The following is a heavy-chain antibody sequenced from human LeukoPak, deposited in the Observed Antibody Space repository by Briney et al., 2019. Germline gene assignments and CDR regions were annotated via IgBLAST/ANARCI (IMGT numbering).Heavy chain of an antibody. V-gene: IGHV3-21*01. CDR2: ISSSSSYI. CDR1: GFTFSSYS. CDR3: ARVIAAAVGSAFDI. D-gene: IGHD6-13*01. J-gene: IGHJ3*02. Sequence: GGSLRLSCAASGFTFSSYSMNWVRQAPGKGLEWVSSISSSSSYIYYADSVKGRFTISRDNAKNSLYLQMNSLRAEDTAVYYCARVIAAAVGSAFDIWGQGTMVTVSS.